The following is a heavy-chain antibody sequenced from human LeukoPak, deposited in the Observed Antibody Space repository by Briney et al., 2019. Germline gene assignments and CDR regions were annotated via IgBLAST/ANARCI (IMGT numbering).Heavy chain of an antibody. D-gene: IGHD2-2*01. CDR1: GYSISSGYY. V-gene: IGHV4-38-2*01. Sequence: SETLSLTCAVSGYSISSGYYWDWIRQPPGKGLEWIGSIYHSGSTYYNPSLKSRVTISVDTSKNQFSLKLSSVTAADTALYYCAGLGVVPAAYFDYWGQGTLVTVSS. CDR2: IYHSGST. J-gene: IGHJ4*02. CDR3: AGLGVVPAAYFDY.